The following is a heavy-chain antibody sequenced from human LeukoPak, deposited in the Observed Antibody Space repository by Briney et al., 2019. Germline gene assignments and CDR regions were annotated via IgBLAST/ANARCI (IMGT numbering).Heavy chain of an antibody. D-gene: IGHD4-23*01. V-gene: IGHV3-23*01. CDR2: ISGSGGST. CDR3: AKDPDYGGNLFDY. Sequence: GGSLRLSCAASGFTFSSYAVSWVRQAPGKGLEWVSAISGSGGSTYYADSVKGRFTISRDNSKNTLYLQMNSLRAEDTAVYYCAKDPDYGGNLFDYWGQGTLVTVSS. J-gene: IGHJ4*02. CDR1: GFTFSSYA.